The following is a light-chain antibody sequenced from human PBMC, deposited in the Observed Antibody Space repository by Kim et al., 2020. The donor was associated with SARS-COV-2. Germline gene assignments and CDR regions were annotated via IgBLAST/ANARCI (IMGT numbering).Light chain of an antibody. Sequence: QSALTQPASVSGSPGQSITISCTGISSDVGGHNYVSWYQQHPGKAPKVMIYDVSNRPSGVSNRFSGSKSGNTASLTISGLQAEDEADYYCSSYASSSTNYVFGTGTKVTVL. CDR3: SSYASSSTNYV. CDR1: SSDVGGHNY. V-gene: IGLV2-14*03. J-gene: IGLJ1*01. CDR2: DVS.